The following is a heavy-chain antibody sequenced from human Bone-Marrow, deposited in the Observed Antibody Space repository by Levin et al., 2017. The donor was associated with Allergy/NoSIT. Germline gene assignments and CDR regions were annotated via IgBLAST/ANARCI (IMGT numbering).Heavy chain of an antibody. V-gene: IGHV1-46*01. D-gene: IGHD2-15*01. J-gene: IGHJ5*02. CDR1: GYTFTSYY. Sequence: ASVKVSCKASGYTFTSYYMHWVRQAPGQGLEWMGIINPSGCSTSYAQKFQGRVTMTRDTSTSTVHMELSSLRSEDTAVYYCAREDGGSSGGSCYLSWGQGTLVTVSS. CDR3: AREDGGSSGGSCYLS. CDR2: INPSGCST.